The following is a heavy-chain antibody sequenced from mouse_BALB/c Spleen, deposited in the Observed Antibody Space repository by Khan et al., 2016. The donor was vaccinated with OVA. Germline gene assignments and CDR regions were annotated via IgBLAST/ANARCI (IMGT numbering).Heavy chain of an antibody. CDR2: ISYDGSN. Sequence: EVQLQESGPGLVKPSQSLSLTCSVTGYSITSGYYWNWIRQFPGNKLEWMGYISYDGSNNYNPSLKNRISITRDTSKNQFFLKLNSVTTEDTATYDGAISAERLGLAYWGQGTLVTVSA. D-gene: IGHD6-2*01. CDR3: AISAERLGLAY. V-gene: IGHV3-6*02. J-gene: IGHJ3*01. CDR1: GYSITSGYY.